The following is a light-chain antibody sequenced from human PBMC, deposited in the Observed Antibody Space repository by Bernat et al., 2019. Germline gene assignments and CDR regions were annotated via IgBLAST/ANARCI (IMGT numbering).Light chain of an antibody. CDR1: SSDVVNNY. J-gene: IGLJ3*02. CDR2: EVS. V-gene: IGLV2-8*01. Sequence: QSALTQPPSASGSPGQSVTISCTGSSSDVVNNYVSWYQQHPGKAPKLMIYEVSKRPPGVPDRFSGHKSGKTSTLNVSGLQAEDEADYYCSSYTASGVFGGGTKLTVV. CDR3: SSYTASGV.